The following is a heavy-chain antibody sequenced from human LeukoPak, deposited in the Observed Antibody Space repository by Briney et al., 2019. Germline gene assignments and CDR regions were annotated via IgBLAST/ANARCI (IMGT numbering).Heavy chain of an antibody. Sequence: GRSLRLSCAASGFTFDDYAMHWVRQAPGKGLEWVSGISWNSGSIGYADSVKGRFTISRDNAKNSLYLQINSLRAEDTALYYCAKSQVTTSPGAFDTWGQGTMVTVSS. CDR2: ISWNSGSI. D-gene: IGHD4-17*01. J-gene: IGHJ3*02. CDR1: GFTFDDYA. V-gene: IGHV3-9*01. CDR3: AKSQVTTSPGAFDT.